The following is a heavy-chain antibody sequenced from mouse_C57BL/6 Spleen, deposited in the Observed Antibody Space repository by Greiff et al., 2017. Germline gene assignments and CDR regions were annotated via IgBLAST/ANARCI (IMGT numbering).Heavy chain of an antibody. D-gene: IGHD1-1*01. CDR3: ARTHYYGSSPRFYAMDY. CDR1: GFTFSSYG. V-gene: IGHV5-6*02. Sequence: VKLVESGGDLVKPGGSLKLSCAASGFTFSSYGMSWVRQTPDKRLEWVATISSGGSYTYYPDSVKGRFTISRDNAKNTLYLQMSSLKSEDTAMYYCARTHYYGSSPRFYAMDYWGQGTSVTVSS. CDR2: ISSGGSYT. J-gene: IGHJ4*01.